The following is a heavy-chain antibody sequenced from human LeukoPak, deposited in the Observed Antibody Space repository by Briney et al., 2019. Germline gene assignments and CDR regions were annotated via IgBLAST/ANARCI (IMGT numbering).Heavy chain of an antibody. CDR2: IKSDGSTT. CDR3: AKPSSGWSPFDY. CDR1: GFTFSSYA. V-gene: IGHV3-23*01. D-gene: IGHD6-19*01. J-gene: IGHJ4*02. Sequence: GGSLRLSCAASGFTFSSYAMSWVRQAPGKGLEWVSRIKSDGSTTTYADSVKGRFTISRDNSKNTLYLQMNNLRAEDTAVYYCAKPSSGWSPFDYWGQGTLVTVSS.